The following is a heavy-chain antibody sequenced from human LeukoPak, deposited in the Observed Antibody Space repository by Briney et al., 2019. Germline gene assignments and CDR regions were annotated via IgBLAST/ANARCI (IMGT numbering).Heavy chain of an antibody. V-gene: IGHV3-30*04. CDR3: ARRPLPSTLATVQLDY. CDR2: ISFDGRNK. CDR1: GFTFNTYA. Sequence: PGGSLRLSCAASGFTFNTYAMHWVRQAPGKGLEWVAVISFDGRNKYYTDSVEGRFTISRDNSKNTLCLQMNSLREDDTAMYYCARRPLPSTLATVQLDYWGQGTLVTVSP. D-gene: IGHD5-12*01. J-gene: IGHJ4*02.